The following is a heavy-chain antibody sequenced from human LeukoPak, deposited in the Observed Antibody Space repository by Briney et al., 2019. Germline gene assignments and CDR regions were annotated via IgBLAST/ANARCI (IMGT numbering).Heavy chain of an antibody. V-gene: IGHV3-30-3*01. D-gene: IGHD4-11*01. Sequence: GGSLRLSCAASGFTFSSYAMHWVRQAPGKGLEWVAVISYDGSNKYYADSVKGRFTISRDNSKNTLYLQMNSLRAEDTAVYYCAKDLYTVTTWLSQFYYYYYGMDVWGQGTTVTVSS. CDR2: ISYDGSNK. CDR3: AKDLYTVTTWLSQFYYYYYGMDV. J-gene: IGHJ6*02. CDR1: GFTFSSYA.